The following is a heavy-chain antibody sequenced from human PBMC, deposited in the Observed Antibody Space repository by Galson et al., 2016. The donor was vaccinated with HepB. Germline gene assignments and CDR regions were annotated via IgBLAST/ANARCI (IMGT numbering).Heavy chain of an antibody. CDR3: AGSSRWPHPLDY. D-gene: IGHD2-2*01. Sequence: SLRLSCAASGFTISRFPMHWVRQAPGKGLEWVAIISYDGNNKYYVESVKGRFTISRDNSRNTLYLQMNSLSAEDTAVYYCAGSSRWPHPLDYWGQGILVAVSS. CDR2: ISYDGNNK. CDR1: GFTISRFP. V-gene: IGHV3-30*04. J-gene: IGHJ4*02.